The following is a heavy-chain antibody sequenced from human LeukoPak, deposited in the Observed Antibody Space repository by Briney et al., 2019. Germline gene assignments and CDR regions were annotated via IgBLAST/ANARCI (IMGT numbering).Heavy chain of an antibody. CDR3: ARDQSYYRV. J-gene: IGHJ4*02. CDR1: GFTFDDYG. CDR2: ISTSSSSI. V-gene: IGHV3-11*01. D-gene: IGHD1-14*01. Sequence: PGGSLRLSCAASGFTFDDYGMTWIRQTPGKGLEWVSGISTSSSSIYYRDSVKGRFTISRDNSKNSLYLQINSLRAEDTAVYYCARDQSYYRVWGQGTLVTVSS.